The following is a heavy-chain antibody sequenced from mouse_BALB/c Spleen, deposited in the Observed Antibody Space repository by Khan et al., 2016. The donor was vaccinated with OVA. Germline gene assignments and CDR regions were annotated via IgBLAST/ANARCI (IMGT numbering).Heavy chain of an antibody. CDR2: ISYSGST. D-gene: IGHD2-3*01. V-gene: IGHV3-2*02. J-gene: IGHJ4*01. Sequence: EVKLQESGPGLVKPSQSLSLTCTVTGYSITSDYAWNWIRQFPGNKLEWMGYISYSGSTNYNPSLKSRISITRDTSKNQFFLQLNSVTTEDTATYYCARDGSRDNYAMDYWGQGTSVTVSS. CDR1: GYSITSDYA. CDR3: ARDGSRDNYAMDY.